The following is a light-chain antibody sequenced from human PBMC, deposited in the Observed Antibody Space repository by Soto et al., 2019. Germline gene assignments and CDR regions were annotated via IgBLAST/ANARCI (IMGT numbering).Light chain of an antibody. J-gene: IGLJ1*01. CDR2: EVS. V-gene: IGLV2-8*01. Sequence: QSVLTQPPSASGSPGQSVTFSCTGTSSDVGGYNYVSWYQQHPGKAPKLMIYEVSKRPSGVPDRFSGSKSGNTASLTVSGLQAEDEADYYCSSYAGSNNFVFGTG. CDR3: SSYAGSNNFV. CDR1: SSDVGGYNY.